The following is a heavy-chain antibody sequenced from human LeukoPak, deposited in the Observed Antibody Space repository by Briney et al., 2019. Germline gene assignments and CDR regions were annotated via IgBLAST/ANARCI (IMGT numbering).Heavy chain of an antibody. CDR2: MNPKSENT. J-gene: IGHJ6*03. CDR1: GYTFTNYD. D-gene: IGHD1/OR15-1a*01. Sequence: AVTVSYTASGYTFTNYDIHWVRQAPGQGLEWMGWMNPKSENTAYERKLQGRVTMTRTTSISTAYMDLSSLRSEDTAVYFRARGRNNNYYYMDVWGKGTTVTV. V-gene: IGHV1-8*01. CDR3: ARGRNNNYYYMDV.